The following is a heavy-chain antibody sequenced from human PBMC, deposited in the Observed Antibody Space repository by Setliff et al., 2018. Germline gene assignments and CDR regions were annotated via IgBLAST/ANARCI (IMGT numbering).Heavy chain of an antibody. CDR1: GGTFSSYT. D-gene: IGHD3-3*01. V-gene: IGHV1-69*08. Sequence: SVKVSCKASGGTFSSYTISWVRQAPGQGLEWMGRIIPVFGTANYAQKFQGRVTITADKSTSTAYMELSSLRSGDTAVYYCARELPRTIFGVVIDYWGQGTLVTVSS. CDR2: IIPVFGTA. J-gene: IGHJ4*02. CDR3: ARELPRTIFGVVIDY.